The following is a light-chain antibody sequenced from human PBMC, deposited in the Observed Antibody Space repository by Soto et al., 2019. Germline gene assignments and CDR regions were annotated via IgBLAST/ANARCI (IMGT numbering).Light chain of an antibody. Sequence: QSALTQPASVSGSPGQSITISCTGTSSYVGGFDLVSWYQQHPGQAPKLMIYEGTKRPSGVSNRFSGSKSANTASLTVSGLQPEDEADYFCCSYTGDTTWVFGGGTKLTVL. CDR2: EGT. J-gene: IGLJ3*02. V-gene: IGLV2-23*01. CDR1: SSYVGGFDL. CDR3: CSYTGDTTWV.